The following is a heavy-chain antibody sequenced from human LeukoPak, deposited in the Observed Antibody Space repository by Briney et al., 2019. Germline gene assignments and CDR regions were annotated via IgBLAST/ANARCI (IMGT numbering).Heavy chain of an antibody. J-gene: IGHJ5*02. CDR2: VHYSGPA. CDR3: ARANDPSGYSWFDP. Sequence: SETLSLTCTVSGGSIRNSDYYWDWIRQPPGKGLEWIASVHYSGPAYYNPSLKSRVTISMDTSKNQFSLKLSSVTAADTAVYYCARANDPSGYSWFDPWGQGTLVTVSS. D-gene: IGHD3-3*01. CDR1: GGSIRNSDYY. V-gene: IGHV4-39*07.